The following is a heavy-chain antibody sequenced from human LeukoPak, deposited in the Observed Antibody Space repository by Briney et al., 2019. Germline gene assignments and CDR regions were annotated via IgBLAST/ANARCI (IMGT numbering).Heavy chain of an antibody. CDR3: ATYSRGYNTFDY. D-gene: IGHD3-3*01. Sequence: SETLSLTCAVSGYSISSGYYWGWIRQPPGKGLEWIGSIYHSGSTYYNPSLKSRVTISVDTSKNQFSLKLSSVTAADTAVYYCATYSRGYNTFDYWGQGTLVTVSS. CDR1: GYSISSGYY. V-gene: IGHV4-38-2*01. J-gene: IGHJ4*02. CDR2: IYHSGST.